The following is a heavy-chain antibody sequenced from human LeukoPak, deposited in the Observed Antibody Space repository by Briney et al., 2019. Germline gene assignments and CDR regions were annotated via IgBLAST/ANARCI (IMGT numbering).Heavy chain of an antibody. J-gene: IGHJ4*02. CDR3: AKRVYWSGSTCPPWDN. CDR1: GFTFSSYA. CDR2: ISGGGDYI. D-gene: IGHD2-15*01. V-gene: IGHV3-23*01. Sequence: GGSLRLSCAASGFTFSSYAMNWVRQAPGKGLEWVSSISGGGDYIYYADSVEGRFTIYRDNYKNTLSLQMNTLRPEDTGVYFCAKRVYWSGSTCPPWDNWGEGTLVTVSS.